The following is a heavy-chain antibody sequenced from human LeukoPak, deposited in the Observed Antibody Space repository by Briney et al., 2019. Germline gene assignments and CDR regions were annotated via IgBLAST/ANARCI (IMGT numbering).Heavy chain of an antibody. CDR2: INPYNDNT. CDR3: AGDPTQEWLMGKNWFDP. D-gene: IGHD3-3*01. J-gene: IGHJ5*02. CDR1: GYTFINYG. Sequence: GASVKVSCKASGYTFINYGISWVRQAPGQGLEWMGWINPYNDNTNYALRLQGRVTMTTDTSTSTAYMELRSLRSDDTAVYYCAGDPTQEWLMGKNWFDPWGQGTLVTVSS. V-gene: IGHV1-18*01.